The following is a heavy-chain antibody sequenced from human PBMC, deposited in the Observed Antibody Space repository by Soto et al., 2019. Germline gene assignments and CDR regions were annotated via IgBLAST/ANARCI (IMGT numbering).Heavy chain of an antibody. CDR1: GYNFEVYS. V-gene: IGHV1-69*14. CDR3: ARDQGGSLLSTWFDI. J-gene: IGHJ5*02. CDR2: VLPLYNKA. Sequence: VQLTQSEAQLKQTVSSMKVSCQTSGYNFEVYSLTWVRQVPGLRPEWLGGVLPLYNKAIYPPQFQGRVTINADSSTKTVSLKMTSLRSDDSAIYFCARDQGGSLLSTWFDIWGQGTPVTVS. D-gene: IGHD1-26*01.